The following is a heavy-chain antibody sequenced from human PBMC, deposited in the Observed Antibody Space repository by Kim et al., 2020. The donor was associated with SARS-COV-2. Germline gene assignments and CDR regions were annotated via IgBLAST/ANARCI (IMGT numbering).Heavy chain of an antibody. CDR3: ARQGTMDV. V-gene: IGHV5-51*01. CDR2: DSDT. Sequence: DSDTRYSPSFQGQVTILADKSISTAYLQWSSLKASDTAIYYCARQGTMDVWGQGTTVTVSS. J-gene: IGHJ6*02.